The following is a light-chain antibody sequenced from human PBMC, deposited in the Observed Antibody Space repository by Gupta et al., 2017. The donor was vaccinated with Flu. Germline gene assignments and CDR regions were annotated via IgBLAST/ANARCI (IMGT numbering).Light chain of an antibody. CDR1: QSISNNF. J-gene: IGKJ1*01. Sequence: EIVLTQSPGTLSLSPGERVIFSCRASQSISNNFLAWYRQKPGQAPRLLIYGASSRATGIPDRFSDSGSGTDFTLTSNRREPEDFAVYYGQHDGSPGTFGQGTKVEIK. CDR3: QHDGSPGT. CDR2: GAS. V-gene: IGKV3-20*01.